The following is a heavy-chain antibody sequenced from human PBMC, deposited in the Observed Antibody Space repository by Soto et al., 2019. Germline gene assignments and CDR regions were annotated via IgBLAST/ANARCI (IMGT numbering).Heavy chain of an antibody. V-gene: IGHV5-10-1*01. D-gene: IGHD6-19*01. CDR2: IDPSDSYT. Sequence: PGESLKISCKGSGYSFTSYWINWVRQMPGKGLEWMGTIDPSDSYTNYSPSFQGHVTISADKSIRTAYLQWSSLKASDTAMYYCARQGAVAGTMVAGRKACFAPWGQGTLVTVSS. CDR1: GYSFTSYW. J-gene: IGHJ5*02. CDR3: ARQGAVAGTMVAGRKACFAP.